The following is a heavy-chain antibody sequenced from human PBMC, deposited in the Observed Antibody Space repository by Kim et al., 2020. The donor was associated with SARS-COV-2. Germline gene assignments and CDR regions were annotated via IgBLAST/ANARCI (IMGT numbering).Heavy chain of an antibody. CDR1: GFTFDDYA. D-gene: IGHD5-12*01. V-gene: IGHV3-9*01. J-gene: IGHJ5*02. CDR2: ISWNSGSI. Sequence: GGSLRLSCAASGFTFDDYAMHWVRQAPGKGLEWVSGISWNSGSIGYADSVKGRFTISRDNAKNSLYLQMNSLRAEDTALYYCAKDMGYSGYDAEFDPWGQGTLVTVSS. CDR3: AKDMGYSGYDAEFDP.